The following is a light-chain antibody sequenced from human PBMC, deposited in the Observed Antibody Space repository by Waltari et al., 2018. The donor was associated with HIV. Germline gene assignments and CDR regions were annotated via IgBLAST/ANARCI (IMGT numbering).Light chain of an antibody. CDR2: EVN. CDR1: SSDIGAYNY. J-gene: IGLJ3*02. CDR3: CSYAGSRSWV. Sequence: QSALTQPASVSGSPGQSITISCPGTSSDIGAYNYVSWYQQYPGNAPRLLIHEVNKGPSGVSNRFAGSKSGNTASLTISGLQSEDEADYWCCSYAGSRSWVFGGGTKVTVL. V-gene: IGLV2-23*02.